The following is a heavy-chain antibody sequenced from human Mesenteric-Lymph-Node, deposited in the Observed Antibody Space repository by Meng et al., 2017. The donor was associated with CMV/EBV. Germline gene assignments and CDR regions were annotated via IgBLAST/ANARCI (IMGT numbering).Heavy chain of an antibody. CDR1: GFNIDDYG. D-gene: IGHD2/OR15-2a*01. J-gene: IGHJ3*02. Sequence: SLKISCEASGFNIDDYGMHWVRQAPGKGLEWVSYISWSSGSMAYADSVKGRFVISRDNARNSLYLEMNSLRVEDTAFYYCVKDIAPNSRGAFDIWGQGTMVTVSS. CDR3: VKDIAPNSRGAFDI. V-gene: IGHV3-9*01. CDR2: ISWSSGSM.